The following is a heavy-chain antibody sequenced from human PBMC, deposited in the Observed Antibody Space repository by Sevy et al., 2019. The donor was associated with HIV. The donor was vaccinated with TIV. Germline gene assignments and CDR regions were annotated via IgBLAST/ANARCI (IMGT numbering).Heavy chain of an antibody. CDR1: GDSINTYY. D-gene: IGHD2-2*01. J-gene: IGHJ4*02. CDR3: ARLRWDLVVVPGATPGCYFDY. Sequence: SETLSLTCTVSGDSINTYYWSWIRQPPGKGLEWIGYVSHSGNTKYNPSLKSRVSMSLDTSRNQFSLKVKSVTAADTAVYYCARLRWDLVVVPGATPGCYFDYWGQGTLVTVSS. CDR2: VSHSGNT. V-gene: IGHV4-59*08.